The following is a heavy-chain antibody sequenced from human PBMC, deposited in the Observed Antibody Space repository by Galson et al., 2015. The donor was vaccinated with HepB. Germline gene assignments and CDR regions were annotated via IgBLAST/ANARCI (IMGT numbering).Heavy chain of an antibody. Sequence: SLRLSCAASGLSFSDYYMSWIRQAPGEGLEWISYISGSSFYTSYADSVKGRFTISRDNAKNSLYLQMNSLKIEDTAVYFCTTDYGNYGFYYWGQGTLVTVSS. D-gene: IGHD4-11*01. J-gene: IGHJ4*02. CDR2: ISGSSFYT. CDR3: TTDYGNYGFYY. V-gene: IGHV3-11*03. CDR1: GLSFSDYY.